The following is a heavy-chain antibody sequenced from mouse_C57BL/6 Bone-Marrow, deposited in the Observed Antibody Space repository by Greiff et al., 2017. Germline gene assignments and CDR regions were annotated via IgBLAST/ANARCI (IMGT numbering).Heavy chain of an antibody. CDR1: GFTFSSYG. D-gene: IGHD1-1*01. CDR3: ARHEYYYGSSYLFAY. V-gene: IGHV5-6*01. J-gene: IGHJ3*01. CDR2: ISSGGSYT. Sequence: EVKVVESGGDLVKPGGSLKLSCAASGFTFSSYGMSWVRQTPDKRLEWVATISSGGSYTYYPDSVKGRFTISRDNAKNTLYLQMSSLKSEDTAMYYCARHEYYYGSSYLFAYWGQGTLVTVSA.